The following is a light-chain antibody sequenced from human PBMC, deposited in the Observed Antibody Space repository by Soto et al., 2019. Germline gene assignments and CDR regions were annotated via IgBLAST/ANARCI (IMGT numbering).Light chain of an antibody. Sequence: EVVLSQSPATLSLYKGERATLSCRASQSVSRYLTWYQQKPGQGPRVLIYGASSRATGIPDRFSGSGSGTDFTLTINRLEPEDFAVYYCQQYGSSPPTFGQGTKVDIK. CDR3: QQYGSSPPT. CDR2: GAS. J-gene: IGKJ1*01. CDR1: QSVSRY. V-gene: IGKV3-20*01.